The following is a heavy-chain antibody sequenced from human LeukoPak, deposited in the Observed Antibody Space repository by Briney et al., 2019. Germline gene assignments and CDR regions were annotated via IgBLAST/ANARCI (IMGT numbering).Heavy chain of an antibody. CDR1: GLTFSSRA. J-gene: IGHJ4*02. D-gene: IGHD3-10*01. Sequence: GRSLRLSCAASGLTFSSRAMHWVRQAPGKGLEGVAVISYDGSKKYYADSVKGRFTISRDNSRNTLSLQMNSLRAEDTAVYYCARDWSYYGSGSSRFDYWGQGTLVTVSS. V-gene: IGHV3-30*04. CDR3: ARDWSYYGSGSSRFDY. CDR2: ISYDGSKK.